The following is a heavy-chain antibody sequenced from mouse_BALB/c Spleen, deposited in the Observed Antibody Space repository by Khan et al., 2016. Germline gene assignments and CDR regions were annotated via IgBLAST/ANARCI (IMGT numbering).Heavy chain of an antibody. D-gene: IGHD1-1*01. J-gene: IGHJ1*01. Sequence: EVQLQESGPGLVKPSQSLSLTCSVTGYSITSGYYWNWIRQFPGNKLEWMGYISYDGSNNYNPSLKNRISITRDTSKNQFFLKLNSVTTEDTATDYCARDPFYYCGSSYWYFDVWGAGTTVTVSS. CDR1: GYSITSGYY. CDR2: ISYDGSN. V-gene: IGHV3-6*02. CDR3: ARDPFYYCGSSYWYFDV.